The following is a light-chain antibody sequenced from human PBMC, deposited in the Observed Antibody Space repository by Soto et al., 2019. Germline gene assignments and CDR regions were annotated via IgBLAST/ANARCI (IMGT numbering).Light chain of an antibody. Sequence: AIQLTQYPSSLSASVGDRVTITCRASQDIRGALAWYQQKPGKAPKILIYDVSTLESGVPSRFSGSSSGTDFTLTISSLQPVDFATYYCQQFNSYPITFGQGTRLEI. J-gene: IGKJ5*01. CDR2: DVS. V-gene: IGKV1-13*02. CDR1: QDIRGA. CDR3: QQFNSYPIT.